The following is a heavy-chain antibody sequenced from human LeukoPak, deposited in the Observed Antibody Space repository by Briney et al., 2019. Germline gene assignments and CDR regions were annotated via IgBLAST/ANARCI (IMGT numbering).Heavy chain of an antibody. V-gene: IGHV1-69*04. CDR2: IIPILGIA. CDR1: GYTFTTYG. J-gene: IGHJ4*02. CDR3: ARLSPESYSDY. Sequence: ASVKVSCKTSGYTFTTYGISWVRQAPGQGLEWMGRIIPILGIANYAQKFQGRVTITADKSTSTAYMELSSLRSEDTAVYYCARLSPESYSDYWGQGTLVTVSS.